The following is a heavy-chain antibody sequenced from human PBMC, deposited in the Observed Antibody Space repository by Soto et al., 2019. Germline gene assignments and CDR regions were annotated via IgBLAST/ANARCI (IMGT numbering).Heavy chain of an antibody. D-gene: IGHD4-4*01. J-gene: IGHJ5*02. CDR2: IIPILGMA. Sequence: ASVKVSCKASGGTFSSYTISWVRQAPGQGLEWMGRIIPILGMANYAQKFQGRVTITADKSTSTAYMELSSLRSEDTAVYYCASYSNYGTNWFDPWGQGTLVTVSS. CDR1: GGTFSSYT. CDR3: ASYSNYGTNWFDP. V-gene: IGHV1-69*02.